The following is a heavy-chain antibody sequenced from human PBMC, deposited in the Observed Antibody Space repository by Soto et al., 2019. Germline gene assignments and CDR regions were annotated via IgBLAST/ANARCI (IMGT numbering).Heavy chain of an antibody. CDR3: ARDTSRGEYDY. D-gene: IGHD3-10*01. J-gene: IGHJ4*02. Sequence: QVQLVQSGAEVKKPGASVKVSCKASGYTFTSYGISWVRQAPGQGLEWMGWINVYNGNTNYAQKLQGRVTMTTDTSKRTAYLDLRSLRSDATAVYFCARDTSRGEYDYWGQGTLVTVSS. V-gene: IGHV1-18*01. CDR1: GYTFTSYG. CDR2: INVYNGNT.